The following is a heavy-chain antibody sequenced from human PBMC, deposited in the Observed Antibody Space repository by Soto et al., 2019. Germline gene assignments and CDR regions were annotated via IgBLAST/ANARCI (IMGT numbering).Heavy chain of an antibody. CDR1: GFTFSSYA. CDR2: ISYDGSNK. CDR3: AREGSYCSGGSCYSQFFDY. Sequence: GVSLRLSCAASGFTFSSYAMHWVRQAPGKGLEWVAVISYDGSNKYYADSVKGRFTISRDNSKNTLYLQMNSLRAEDTAVYYCAREGSYCSGGSCYSQFFDYWGQGT. J-gene: IGHJ4*02. D-gene: IGHD2-15*01. V-gene: IGHV3-30-3*01.